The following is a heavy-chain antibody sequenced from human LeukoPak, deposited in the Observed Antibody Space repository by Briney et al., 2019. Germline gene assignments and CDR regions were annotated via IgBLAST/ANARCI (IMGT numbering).Heavy chain of an antibody. CDR3: ARDVARGYGSGSYYGAPFDY. Sequence: SVKVSCKASGGTFSSYAISWVRQAPGQGLEWMGRIIPILGIANYAQKFQGRGTITADKSTSTAYMELSSLRSEDTAVYYCARDVARGYGSGSYYGAPFDYWGQGTLVTVSS. J-gene: IGHJ4*02. CDR2: IIPILGIA. D-gene: IGHD3-10*01. CDR1: GGTFSSYA. V-gene: IGHV1-69*04.